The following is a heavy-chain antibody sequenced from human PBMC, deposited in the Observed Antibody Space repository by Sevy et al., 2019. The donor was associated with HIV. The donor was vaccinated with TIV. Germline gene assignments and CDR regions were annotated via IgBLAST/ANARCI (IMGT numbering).Heavy chain of an antibody. D-gene: IGHD3-10*01. J-gene: IGHJ6*03. Sequence: GGSLRLSCAASGFTVSSNYMSWVRQAPGKGLEWVSIIYSGGSTYYADSVKGRFTISRDNSKNTLYLQMNSLRAEDTAVYYCAGKYYYVSGSYSYYYYMDVWGKGTTVTVSS. CDR1: GFTVSSNY. CDR3: AGKYYYVSGSYSYYYYMDV. V-gene: IGHV3-53*01. CDR2: IYSGGST.